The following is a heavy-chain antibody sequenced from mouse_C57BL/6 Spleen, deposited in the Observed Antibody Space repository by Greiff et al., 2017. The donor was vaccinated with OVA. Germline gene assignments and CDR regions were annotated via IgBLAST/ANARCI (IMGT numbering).Heavy chain of an antibody. CDR2: IDPETGGT. Sequence: QVQLQQSGAELVRPGASVTLSCKASGYTFTDYEMHWVKQTPVHGLEWIGAIDPETGGTAYNQKFKGKAILTADKSSSTAYMELRSLTSEDSAVYYCTVTTVVEYYFDYWGQGTTLTVSS. D-gene: IGHD1-1*01. J-gene: IGHJ2*01. CDR3: TVTTVVEYYFDY. CDR1: GYTFTDYE. V-gene: IGHV1-15*01.